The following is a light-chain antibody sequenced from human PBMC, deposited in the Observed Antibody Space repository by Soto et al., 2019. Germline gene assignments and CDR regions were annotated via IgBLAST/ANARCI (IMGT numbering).Light chain of an antibody. CDR3: QQFSSSPRS. V-gene: IGKV3-20*01. CDR1: QSLSSTY. CDR2: GAS. J-gene: IGKJ1*01. Sequence: IVLTQSPGTLSLSPGERATLSCRASQSLSSTYLVWYQQRAGQAPRLLIYGASVRATGIPDRFSGSGSGTDFTLTISRLEPEDFGMYFCQQFSSSPRSFGQGTKVDIK.